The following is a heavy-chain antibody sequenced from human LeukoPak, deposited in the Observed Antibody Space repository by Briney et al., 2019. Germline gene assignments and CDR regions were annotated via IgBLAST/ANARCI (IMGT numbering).Heavy chain of an antibody. V-gene: IGHV1-69*04. CDR2: IIPILGIA. CDR3: AREGSPYYDILTGYYDAFDI. J-gene: IGHJ3*02. Sequence: SVKVSCKASGGTFSSYAISWVRQAPGQGLEWMGRIIPILGIANYAQKFQGRVTITADKSTSTAYMELSSLRSEDTAVYYCAREGSPYYDILTGYYDAFDIWGQGTMVTVSS. D-gene: IGHD3-9*01. CDR1: GGTFSSYA.